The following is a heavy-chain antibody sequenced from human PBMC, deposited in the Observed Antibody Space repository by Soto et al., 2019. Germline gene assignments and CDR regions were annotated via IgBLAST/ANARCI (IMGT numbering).Heavy chain of an antibody. V-gene: IGHV4-59*01. D-gene: IGHD1-26*01. Sequence: SETLSLTCTFSGVPISSYYWSWIRQPPGKGLEWIGYIYYTGSTNYNPSLKRRVTISVDTSKNHFSLNLSSVTSADPSVYYCHAGGPLPTPGNGEYYYYGMDVWGKGTTVTVS. J-gene: IGHJ6*04. CDR3: HAGGPLPTPGNGEYYYYGMDV. CDR2: IYYTGST. CDR1: GVPISSYY.